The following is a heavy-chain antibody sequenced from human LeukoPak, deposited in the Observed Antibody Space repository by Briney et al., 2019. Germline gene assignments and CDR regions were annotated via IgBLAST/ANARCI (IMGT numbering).Heavy chain of an antibody. Sequence: SVKVSCKASGDTFSSYAISWVRQAPGQGLEWMGGIIPIFGTANYAQKFQGRVTITTDESTSTAYMELSSLRSEDTAVYYCARDLVGYSSSSDWYYYYYYMDVWGKGTTVTVSS. V-gene: IGHV1-69*05. CDR2: IIPIFGTA. J-gene: IGHJ6*03. D-gene: IGHD6-6*01. CDR3: ARDLVGYSSSSDWYYYYYYMDV. CDR1: GDTFSSYA.